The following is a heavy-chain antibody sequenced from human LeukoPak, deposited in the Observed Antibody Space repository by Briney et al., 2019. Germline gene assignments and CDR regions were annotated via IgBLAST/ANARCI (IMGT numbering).Heavy chain of an antibody. CDR3: ARANYYGSNYFDY. J-gene: IGHJ4*02. CDR2: ISSSGSTI. Sequence: GGSLRLSCAASGFTFSSYEMNWVRQAPGKGLEWVSYISSSGSTIYYADSVKGRFTTSRDNAKNSLYLQMNSLRAEDTAVYYCARANYYGSNYFDYWGQGTLVTVSS. D-gene: IGHD3-10*01. V-gene: IGHV3-48*03. CDR1: GFTFSSYE.